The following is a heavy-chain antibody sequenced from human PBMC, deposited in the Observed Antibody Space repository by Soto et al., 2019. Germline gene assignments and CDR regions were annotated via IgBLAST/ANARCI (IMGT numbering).Heavy chain of an antibody. J-gene: IGHJ4*02. CDR3: ARDNYIGVAMGFDY. V-gene: IGHV3-30-3*01. D-gene: IGHD2-21*01. CDR1: GFTFSSYA. CDR2: ISYDGSNK. Sequence: QVQLVESGGGVVQPGRSLRLSCAASGFTFSSYAMHWVRQAPGKGLEWVAVISYDGSNKYYADSVKGRFTISRDNSKNTLYLQMNSLRAEDTAGYYCARDNYIGVAMGFDYWGQGTLVTVSS.